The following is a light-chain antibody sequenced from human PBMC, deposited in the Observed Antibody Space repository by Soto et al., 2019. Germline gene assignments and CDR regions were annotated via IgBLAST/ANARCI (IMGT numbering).Light chain of an antibody. V-gene: IGKV3-20*01. Sequence: EIVLTQSPGTLSLSPGERATLSCRASQSVSSSYLAWYQQKPGQAPRLLIYSASNRATGIPDRFSGSGSGTDFTLTISRLEPEDFAVHYCQQYGSTPKTFGPGTKVDIK. CDR3: QQYGSTPKT. CDR1: QSVSSSY. CDR2: SAS. J-gene: IGKJ3*01.